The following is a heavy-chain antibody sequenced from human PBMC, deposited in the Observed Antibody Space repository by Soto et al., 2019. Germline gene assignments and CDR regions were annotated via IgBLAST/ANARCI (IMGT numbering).Heavy chain of an antibody. CDR2: ISGSGGST. CDR1: GFTFSSYA. Sequence: EVQLLESGGGLVQPGGSLRLSCAASGFTFSSYAMSWVRQAPGKGLEWVSAISGSGGSTYYADSVKGRFTISRDNSKNTLYLQMNSLRAEDTAVYYCANYKRGAFYEPLDYWGQGTLVTVSS. D-gene: IGHD5-12*01. V-gene: IGHV3-23*01. CDR3: ANYKRGAFYEPLDY. J-gene: IGHJ4*02.